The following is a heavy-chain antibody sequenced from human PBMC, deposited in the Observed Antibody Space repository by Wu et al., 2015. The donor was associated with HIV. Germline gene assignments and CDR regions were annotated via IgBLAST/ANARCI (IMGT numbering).Heavy chain of an antibody. V-gene: IGHV1-69*05. J-gene: IGHJ2*01. CDR3: ARFPHGDLKPRDGWYFDL. Sequence: QVQLVQSGAEVKKPGSSVKVSCKASGGTFSSYAISWVRQAPGQGLEWMGGIIPIFGTANYAQKFQGRVTITTDESTSTAYMELSSLRSEDTAVYYCARFPHGDLKPRDGWYFDLWGRGTLVTVSS. CDR1: GGTFSSYA. D-gene: IGHD4-17*01. CDR2: IIPIFGTA.